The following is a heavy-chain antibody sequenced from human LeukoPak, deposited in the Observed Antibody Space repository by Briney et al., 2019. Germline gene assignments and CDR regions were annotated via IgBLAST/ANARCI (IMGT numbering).Heavy chain of an antibody. J-gene: IGHJ4*02. CDR1: GVSINDYY. Sequence: SETLSLTCGVFGVSINDYYWSLIRQSPGKGLEWIGEISHTEGTRYNPSLESRVTMSVVTSENQLSLKLIFVTAADTAVYYCARIRCGHCGCLCYNHWGLGTLVTVSS. D-gene: IGHD2-21*02. CDR3: ARIRCGHCGCLCYNH. CDR2: ISHTEGT. V-gene: IGHV4-34*01.